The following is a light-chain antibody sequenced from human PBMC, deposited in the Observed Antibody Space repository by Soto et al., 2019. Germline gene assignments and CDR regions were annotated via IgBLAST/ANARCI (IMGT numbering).Light chain of an antibody. Sequence: DLQMTQSPSTLSASVGDRVTITCRASQSISSWLAWYQQKPGKAPKLLIYDASSLESGVPSRFSGSESGTEFTLTISSLQPDDFATYYCQQYNSYSYTFGQGTKLEIK. J-gene: IGKJ2*01. V-gene: IGKV1-5*01. CDR3: QQYNSYSYT. CDR2: DAS. CDR1: QSISSW.